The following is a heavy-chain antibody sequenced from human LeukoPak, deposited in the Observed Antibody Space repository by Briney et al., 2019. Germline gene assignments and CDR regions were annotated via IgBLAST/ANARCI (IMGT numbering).Heavy chain of an antibody. CDR3: ARASMVTGKRDYYYYYMDV. J-gene: IGHJ6*03. Sequence: GASVKVSCKASGGTFSSYAISWVRQAPGQGLEWMGGIIPIFGTANYAQKFQGRVTMTTDTSTSTAYMELRSLRSDDTAVYYCARASMVTGKRDYYYYYMDVWGKGTTVTVSS. D-gene: IGHD5-18*01. CDR1: GGTFSSYA. V-gene: IGHV1-69*05. CDR2: IIPIFGTA.